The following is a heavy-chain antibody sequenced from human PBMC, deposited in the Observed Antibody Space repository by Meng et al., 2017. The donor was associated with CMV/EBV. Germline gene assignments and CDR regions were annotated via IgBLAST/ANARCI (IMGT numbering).Heavy chain of an antibody. CDR2: IIPIFGTA. V-gene: IGHV1-69*05. Sequence: SVKVSCKASGGTFSSYAISWVRQAPGQGLEWMGGIIPIFGTANYAQKFQGRVTITTDESTSTAYMELSSLRSEDTAVYYCASYYDFWSSYYTLYYYGMDVWGQGTTVTVSS. J-gene: IGHJ6*02. D-gene: IGHD3-3*01. CDR3: ASYYDFWSSYYTLYYYGMDV. CDR1: GGTFSSYA.